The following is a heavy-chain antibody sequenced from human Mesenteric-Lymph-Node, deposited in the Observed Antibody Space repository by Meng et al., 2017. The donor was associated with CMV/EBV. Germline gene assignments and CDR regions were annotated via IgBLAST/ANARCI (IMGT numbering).Heavy chain of an antibody. Sequence: ASVKVSCKASGYTFTSYYMHWVRQAPGQGLEWMGIINPSGGSTSYAQKFQGRVTMTRDTSISTAYMELSRLRSDDTAVYYCARDAVSYSSSPLPFDSWGQGTLVTVSS. CDR3: ARDAVSYSSSPLPFDS. CDR2: INPSGGST. J-gene: IGHJ4*02. CDR1: GYTFTSYY. D-gene: IGHD6-6*01. V-gene: IGHV1-46*01.